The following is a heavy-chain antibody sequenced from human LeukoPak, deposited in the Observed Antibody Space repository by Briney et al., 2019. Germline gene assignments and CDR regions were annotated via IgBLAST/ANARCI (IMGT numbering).Heavy chain of an antibody. Sequence: PGGSLRLSCAASGFTFSSYWMHWVRQAPGKGLVWVSRINSDGSSTSYADSVKGRFTISRDNAKNTLYLQMNSLRAEDTAVYYCARVPHYSSSREYFQHWGQGTLVTVSS. J-gene: IGHJ1*01. D-gene: IGHD6-13*01. CDR3: ARVPHYSSSREYFQH. CDR1: GFTFSSYW. V-gene: IGHV3-74*01. CDR2: INSDGSST.